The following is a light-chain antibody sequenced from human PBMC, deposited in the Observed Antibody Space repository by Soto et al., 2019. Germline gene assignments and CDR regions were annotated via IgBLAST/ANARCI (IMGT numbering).Light chain of an antibody. Sequence: QSVLTQPPSASGTPGQRFTISCSGRRPNIGGNTVSWYQQLPVTAPKLLIYGTNQRPPGVPDRFYGYKSGTSASLAISGLQAEDEADYYCAAWHDSLHGPGFGGGTKLTFL. CDR1: RPNIGGNT. CDR2: GTN. CDR3: AAWHDSLHGPG. V-gene: IGLV1-44*01. J-gene: IGLJ3*02.